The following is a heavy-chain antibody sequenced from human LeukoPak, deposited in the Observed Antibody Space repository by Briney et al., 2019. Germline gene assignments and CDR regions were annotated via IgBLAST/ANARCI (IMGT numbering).Heavy chain of an antibody. CDR1: GGTFSSYA. CDR3: ARDPSITMTWFDP. CDR2: IIPILGIA. Sequence: SVKVSCKASGGTFSSYAISWVRQAPGQGLEWMGRIIPILGIANYAQKFQGRGTITAAKSTSTAYMELSSLRSEDTAVYYCARDPSITMTWFDPWGQGTLVTVSS. J-gene: IGHJ5*02. V-gene: IGHV1-69*04. D-gene: IGHD3-22*01.